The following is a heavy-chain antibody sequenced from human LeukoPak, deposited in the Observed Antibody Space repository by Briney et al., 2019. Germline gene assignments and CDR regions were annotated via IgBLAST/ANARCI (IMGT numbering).Heavy chain of an antibody. Sequence: ASVKVSCKASGGTFSSYAISWVRQAPGQGLEWMGGIIPIFGTANYAQKLQGRVTITADKSTSTAYMELSSLRSEDAAVNYCARVSLYCSSTSCYLFGANYGMDVWGKGTTVTVSS. CDR1: GGTFSSYA. CDR3: ARVSLYCSSTSCYLFGANYGMDV. D-gene: IGHD2-2*01. CDR2: IIPIFGTA. V-gene: IGHV1-69*06. J-gene: IGHJ6*04.